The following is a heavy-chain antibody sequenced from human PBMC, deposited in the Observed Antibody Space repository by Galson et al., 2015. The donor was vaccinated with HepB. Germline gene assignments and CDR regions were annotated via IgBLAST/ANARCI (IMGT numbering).Heavy chain of an antibody. CDR3: ARGLRILMMAAVIRTRSRDAFDV. CDR1: GESFSRYY. CDR2: ISPSGST. J-gene: IGHJ3*01. D-gene: IGHD3-22*01. V-gene: IGHV4-34*01. Sequence: ETLSLTCAVNGESFSRYYWHLIRQPPGKGLEWIGEISPSGSTNYNPSLKSRVTISADTSKNQFSLKLRSVTAADTAMYYCARGLRILMMAAVIRTRSRDAFDVWGQGTMVTVSP.